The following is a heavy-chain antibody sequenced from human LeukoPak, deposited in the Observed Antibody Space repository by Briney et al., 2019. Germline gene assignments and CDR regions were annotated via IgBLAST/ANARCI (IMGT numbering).Heavy chain of an antibody. J-gene: IGHJ2*01. CDR1: GFSRSPSGLG. D-gene: IGHD4-23*01. Sequence: SGPALVKPRQTLTLTCTFSGFSRSPSGLGVSLIRQPPGKALGWHKHNDWDDDKYFTTSLETRHTISNDPTKNLVVLTMPYMDPVDTATYYCARTPPGGTTVVISHWYFDLWGRGTLVTVSS. CDR2: NDWDDDK. V-gene: IGHV2-70*01. CDR3: ARTPPGGTTVVISHWYFDL.